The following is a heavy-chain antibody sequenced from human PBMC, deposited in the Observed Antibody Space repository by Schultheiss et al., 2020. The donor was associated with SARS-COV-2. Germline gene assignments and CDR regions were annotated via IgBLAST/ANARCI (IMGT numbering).Heavy chain of an antibody. CDR1: GGSFSGYY. CDR2: INHSGST. D-gene: IGHD3-3*01. V-gene: IGHV4-34*01. Sequence: SQTLSLTCAVYGGSFSGYYWSWIRQPPGKGLEWIGEINHSGSTNYNPSLKSRVTISVDTSKNQFSLKLSSVTAADTAVYYCASTLYYDFWSGPHAFDIWAKGQWSPSPQ. CDR3: ASTLYYDFWSGPHAFDI. J-gene: IGHJ3*02.